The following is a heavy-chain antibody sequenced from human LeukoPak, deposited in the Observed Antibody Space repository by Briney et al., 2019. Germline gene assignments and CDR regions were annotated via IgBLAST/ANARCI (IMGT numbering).Heavy chain of an antibody. J-gene: IGHJ5*02. D-gene: IGHD2-2*01. CDR3: GRGRYQLSP. V-gene: IGHV4-59*01. CDR1: NGSINTYY. CDR2: IYYSGST. Sequence: SERLSLTCTVSNGSINTYYWSWIRQPPGKGLEWIGYIYYSGSTNYNPSLKSRVTISVDTSKNQFSLKLSSVTAADTAVFYCGRGRYQLSPWGQGTLVAVSS.